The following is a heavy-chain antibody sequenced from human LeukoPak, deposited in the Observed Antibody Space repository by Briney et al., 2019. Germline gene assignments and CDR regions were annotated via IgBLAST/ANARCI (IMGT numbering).Heavy chain of an antibody. CDR3: ARDRIGVAPFDY. CDR1: GGSISSGSYY. Sequence: SQTLSLTCTVSGGSISSGSYYWSWIRQPAGKGLEWIGRIYTSGSTNYNPSLKSRVTISVDTSKNQFSLKLSSVTAADTAVYYCARDRIGVAPFDYWGQGTLVTVSS. J-gene: IGHJ4*02. CDR2: IYTSGST. V-gene: IGHV4-61*02. D-gene: IGHD3-3*01.